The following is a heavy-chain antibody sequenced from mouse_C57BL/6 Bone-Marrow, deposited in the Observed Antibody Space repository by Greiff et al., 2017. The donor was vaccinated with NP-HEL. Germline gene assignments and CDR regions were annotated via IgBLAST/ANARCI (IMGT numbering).Heavy chain of an antibody. CDR1: GFTFSDYY. CDR3: ARDRDGNYDD. CDR2: INSDGSCP. D-gene: IGHD2-1*01. J-gene: IGHJ2*01. V-gene: IGHV5-16*01. Sequence: EVKLVESEGGLVQPGSSMKLSCTASGFTFSDYYMAWVRQVPEKGLEWVANINSDGSCPSYPASLKSRFIISRDNAKNILYLQMSRLKAEDTSTYYCARDRDGNYDDWGQGTTLTVSS.